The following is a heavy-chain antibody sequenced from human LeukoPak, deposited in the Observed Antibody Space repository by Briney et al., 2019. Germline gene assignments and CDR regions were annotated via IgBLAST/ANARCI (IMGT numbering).Heavy chain of an antibody. CDR2: INPDGTTT. CDR1: GFTFSSYW. CDR3: VRIATATTPDY. Sequence: GGSLRLSCAASGFTFSSYWMHWVRQPLGKGLVWVSRINPDGTTTNYADSVKGRFTISRDNAKNALYLQMNSLTVEDTALYYCVRIATATTPDYWGQGTLVTVSS. D-gene: IGHD4-17*01. J-gene: IGHJ4*02. V-gene: IGHV3-74*01.